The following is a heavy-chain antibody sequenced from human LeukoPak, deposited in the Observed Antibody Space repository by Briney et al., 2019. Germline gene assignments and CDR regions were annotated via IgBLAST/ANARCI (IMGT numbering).Heavy chain of an antibody. D-gene: IGHD2-21*01. Sequence: GASVKVSCKASGGTFSSYAISWVRQAPGQGLEWMGGIIPIFGTANYAQKFQGRVTITTDESTSTAYMELSSLRSEDTAVYYCARVFNSQFDMDVWRKGTTVTVSS. V-gene: IGHV1-69*05. J-gene: IGHJ6*03. CDR2: IIPIFGTA. CDR1: GGTFSSYA. CDR3: ARVFNSQFDMDV.